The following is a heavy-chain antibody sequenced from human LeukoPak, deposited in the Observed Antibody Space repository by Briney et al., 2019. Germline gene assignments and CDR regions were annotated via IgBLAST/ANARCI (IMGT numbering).Heavy chain of an antibody. D-gene: IGHD6-6*01. CDR2: ISSSGSTI. V-gene: IGHV3-48*03. CDR3: ARVVGEYSSSFLGCYYYMDV. J-gene: IGHJ6*03. Sequence: GGSLRLSCAASGFTFSSYEMNWVRQAPGKGLEWVSYISSSGSTIYYADSVKGRFTISRDNAKNSLYLQMNSLRAEDTAVYYCARVVGEYSSSFLGCYYYMDVWGKGTTVTVSS. CDR1: GFTFSSYE.